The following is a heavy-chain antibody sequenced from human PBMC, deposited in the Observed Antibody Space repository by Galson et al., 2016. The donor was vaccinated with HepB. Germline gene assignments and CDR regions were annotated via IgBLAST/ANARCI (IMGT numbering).Heavy chain of an antibody. J-gene: IGHJ4*02. V-gene: IGHV3-48*02. D-gene: IGHD4-23*01. CDR2: ISGSGAAT. Sequence: VRQAPGKGLEWISYISGSGAATYYAGSVKGRFTISRDNVKNSLDLQMNSLRDEDTAVYYCARHWGRWSNDYWGQGTLVTVSS. CDR3: ARHWGRWSNDY.